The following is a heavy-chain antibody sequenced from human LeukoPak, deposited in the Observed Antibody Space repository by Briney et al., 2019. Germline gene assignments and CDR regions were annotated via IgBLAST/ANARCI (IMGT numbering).Heavy chain of an antibody. J-gene: IGHJ4*02. CDR2: ISGSGGST. CDR1: GFTFSSYA. D-gene: IGHD2-15*01. Sequence: GGSLRLSCAASGFTFSSYAMSWVRQAPGKGLEWVSAISGSGGSTYYADSVKGRFTISRDNSKNTLYLQMNSLRAEDTAVYYCAKERGSGYDIVVGDCVYWGQGTLVSVSS. CDR3: AKERGSGYDIVVGDCVY. V-gene: IGHV3-23*01.